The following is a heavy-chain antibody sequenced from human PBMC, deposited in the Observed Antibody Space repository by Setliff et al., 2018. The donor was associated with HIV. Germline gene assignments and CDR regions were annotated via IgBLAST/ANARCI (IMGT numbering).Heavy chain of an antibody. CDR3: ARDPTARGDAFDI. J-gene: IGHJ3*02. CDR1: GFTFDDYA. V-gene: IGHV3-9*01. CDR2: ISWNSGSI. Sequence: PGGSLRLSCAASGFTFDDYAMHWVRQAPGKGLEWVSGISWNSGSIGYADSVKGRFTISRDNAKNSLFLQMNSLRAEDTAVYYCARDPTARGDAFDIWGQGTMVTV. D-gene: IGHD4-17*01.